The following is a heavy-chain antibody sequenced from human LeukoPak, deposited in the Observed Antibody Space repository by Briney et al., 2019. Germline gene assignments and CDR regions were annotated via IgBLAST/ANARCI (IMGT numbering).Heavy chain of an antibody. CDR2: IHRDGRT. J-gene: IGHJ3*02. CDR1: GVSISSSEW. Sequence: SGTLSLTCAVSGVSISSSEWWIWVRQPPGQGLEWVGEIHRDGRTRYHPSLKSRVTISLDTSKNQFSLRVSSVTSADTAVYYCARGNSGYDYAFDIWGQGTMVTVSS. CDR3: ARGNSGYDYAFDI. D-gene: IGHD5-12*01. V-gene: IGHV4-4*02.